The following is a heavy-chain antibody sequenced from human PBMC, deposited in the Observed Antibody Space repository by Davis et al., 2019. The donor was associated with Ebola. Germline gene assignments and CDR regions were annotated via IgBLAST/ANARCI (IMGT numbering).Heavy chain of an antibody. D-gene: IGHD2/OR15-2a*01. Sequence: PGGSLRLSCAASGFTFSSYWMHWVRQAPGKGLVWVSRINPDGSFTDYADSVKGRFTISRDNTKNTLYLQMYSLRAEDTAVYYCATSTYLPVYWGQGTLVTVSS. CDR1: GFTFSSYW. CDR2: INPDGSFT. V-gene: IGHV3-74*01. J-gene: IGHJ4*02. CDR3: ATSTYLPVY.